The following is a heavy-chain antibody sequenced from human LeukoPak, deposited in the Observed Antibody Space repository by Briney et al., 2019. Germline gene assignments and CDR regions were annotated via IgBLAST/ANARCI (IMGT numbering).Heavy chain of an antibody. CDR2: ISSGSSYI. J-gene: IGHJ4*02. D-gene: IGHD1-20*01. V-gene: IGHV3-21*01. Sequence: GGSLRLSCAASGFTFSTYSMNWVRQAPGKGLEWVSSISSGSSYIYYADSIKGRFTISRDNAKNSLYLQMNSLRAEDTAVYYCARDPPFIIGTTFFDYWGQGTLVTVSS. CDR3: ARDPPFIIGTTFFDY. CDR1: GFTFSTYS.